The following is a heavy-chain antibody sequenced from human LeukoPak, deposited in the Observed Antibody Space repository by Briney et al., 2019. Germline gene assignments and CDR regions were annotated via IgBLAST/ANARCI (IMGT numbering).Heavy chain of an antibody. D-gene: IGHD4-11*01. Sequence: SETLSLTCTVSGGSISSYYWSWIRQPPGKGLEWIGYIYYSGSTNYNPSLKSRVTISVDTSKTQFSLKLSSVTAADAAVYYCARSYSNDYYYYMDVWGKGTTVTVSS. CDR3: ARSYSNDYYYYMDV. CDR2: IYYSGST. V-gene: IGHV4-59*01. CDR1: GGSISSYY. J-gene: IGHJ6*03.